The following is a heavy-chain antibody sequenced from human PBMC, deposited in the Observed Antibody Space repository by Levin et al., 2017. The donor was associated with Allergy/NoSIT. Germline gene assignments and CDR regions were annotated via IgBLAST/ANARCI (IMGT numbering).Heavy chain of an antibody. CDR1: GFTVSSNY. D-gene: IGHD1-1*01. Sequence: GGSLRLSCAASGFTVSSNYMSWVRQAPGKGLEWVSVIYSGGSTYYADSVKGRFTISRDNSKNTLYLQMNSLRAEDTAVYYCARGSWNDVSNYWGQGTLVTVSS. J-gene: IGHJ4*02. V-gene: IGHV3-66*01. CDR2: IYSGGST. CDR3: ARGSWNDVSNY.